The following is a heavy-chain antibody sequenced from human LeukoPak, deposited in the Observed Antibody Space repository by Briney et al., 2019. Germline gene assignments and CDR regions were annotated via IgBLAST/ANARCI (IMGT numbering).Heavy chain of an antibody. D-gene: IGHD5-18*01. J-gene: IGHJ4*02. CDR1: GFTFSSYA. Sequence: GGSLRLSCAASGFTFSSYAMSWVRQAPGKGLEWVSAIRGSGGSTYYADSVKGRFTISRDNSKNTLYLQMNSLRAEDTAVYYCAKGRAKGMAIQLWFRGGLAFDYWGQGTLVTVSS. CDR3: AKGRAKGMAIQLWFRGGLAFDY. V-gene: IGHV3-23*01. CDR2: IRGSGGST.